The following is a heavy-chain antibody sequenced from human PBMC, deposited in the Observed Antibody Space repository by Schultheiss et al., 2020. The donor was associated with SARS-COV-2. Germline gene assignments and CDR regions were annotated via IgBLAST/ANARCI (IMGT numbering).Heavy chain of an antibody. CDR3: ARVPLDYDFWSGFLEYLDY. Sequence: GGSLRLSCAASGFTFSSYWMHWVRQAPGKGLVWVSRINSDGSSTSYADSVKGRFTISRDNAKNTLYLQMNSLRAEDTAVYYCARVPLDYDFWSGFLEYLDYWGQGTLVTVSS. CDR2: INSDGSST. CDR1: GFTFSSYW. V-gene: IGHV3-74*01. D-gene: IGHD3-3*01. J-gene: IGHJ4*02.